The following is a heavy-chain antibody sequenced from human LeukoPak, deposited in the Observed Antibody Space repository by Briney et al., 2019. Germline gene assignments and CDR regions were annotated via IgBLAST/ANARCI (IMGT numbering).Heavy chain of an antibody. Sequence: PGGSLRLSCAASGFTFSSYWMTWVRQAPGKGLEWVAFIRYDGSNKYYADSVKGRFTISRDNSKNTLYLQMNSLRAEDTAVYYCAKDRATAMVTLYYFDYWGQGTLVTVSS. CDR1: GFTFSSYW. J-gene: IGHJ4*02. D-gene: IGHD5-18*01. V-gene: IGHV3-30*02. CDR2: IRYDGSNK. CDR3: AKDRATAMVTLYYFDY.